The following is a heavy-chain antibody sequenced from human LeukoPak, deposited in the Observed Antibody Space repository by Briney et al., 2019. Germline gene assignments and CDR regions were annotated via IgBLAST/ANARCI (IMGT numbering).Heavy chain of an antibody. D-gene: IGHD1-26*01. CDR3: ARDGSIRGYYYGMDV. V-gene: IGHV4-30-2*01. J-gene: IGHJ6*02. CDR1: GGSISSGGYP. CDR2: IYHSGST. Sequence: PSETLSLTCAVSGGSISSGGYPWSWIRQPPGKGLEWIGYIYHSGSTYYNPSLKSRVTISVDRSKNQFSLKLSSVTAADTAVYYCARDGSIRGYYYGMDVWGQGTTVTVSS.